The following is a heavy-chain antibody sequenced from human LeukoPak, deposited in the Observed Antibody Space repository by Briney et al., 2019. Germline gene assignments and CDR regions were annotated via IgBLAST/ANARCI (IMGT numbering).Heavy chain of an antibody. CDR3: AKYLSRCFDA. CDR1: GFTFREVW. D-gene: IGHD2-2*02. Sequence: SGGSLRLSCEASGFTFREVWMSWVRRAPGKGLEWLGHINQDGSSTGYVDSVRGRFIFSRDNSKNSLYLQMHSLRSEDTAVYYCAKYLSRCFDAWGQGALVTVSS. J-gene: IGHJ5*02. V-gene: IGHV3-7*03. CDR2: INQDGSST.